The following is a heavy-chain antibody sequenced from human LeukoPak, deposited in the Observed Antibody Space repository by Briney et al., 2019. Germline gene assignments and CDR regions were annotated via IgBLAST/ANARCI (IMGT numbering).Heavy chain of an antibody. Sequence: SETLSLTCAVYGGSFSGYYWSWIRQPPGKGLEWIGEINHSGSTNYNPSLKSRVTISVDTSKNQFSLKLSSVTAADTAVYYCARVKYFWSGYYDYWGQGTLVTVSS. J-gene: IGHJ4*02. CDR1: GGSFSGYY. CDR3: ARVKYFWSGYYDY. CDR2: INHSGST. V-gene: IGHV4-34*01. D-gene: IGHD3-3*01.